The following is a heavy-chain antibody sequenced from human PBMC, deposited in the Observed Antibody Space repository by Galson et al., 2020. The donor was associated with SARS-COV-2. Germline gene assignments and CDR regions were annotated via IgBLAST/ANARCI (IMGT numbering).Heavy chain of an antibody. J-gene: IGHJ4*02. Sequence: GGSLRLSCAASGFTFSSYAMHWVRQAPGKGLEWVAVISYDGSNKYYADSVKGRFTISRDNSKNTLYLQMNSLRAEDTAVYYCARDGGSYYSWQGFVYWGQGTLVTVSS. CDR1: GFTFSSYA. CDR2: ISYDGSNK. CDR3: ARDGGSYYSWQGFVY. V-gene: IGHV3-30-3*01. D-gene: IGHD1-26*01.